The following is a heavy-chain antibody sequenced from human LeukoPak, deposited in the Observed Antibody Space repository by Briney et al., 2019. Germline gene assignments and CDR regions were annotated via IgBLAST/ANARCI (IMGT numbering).Heavy chain of an antibody. CDR3: ASGSGWRQLY. Sequence: GGSLRLSCVVSEFTFSSNWMNWVRQAPGKGLEWVANIKSDGSEKYYADSVKGRFTISRDDAKNSLYLQMNSLKAEDTAVYYCASGSGWRQLYWGQGTLVTVSP. J-gene: IGHJ4*02. D-gene: IGHD5-24*01. CDR1: EFTFSSNW. V-gene: IGHV3-7*01. CDR2: IKSDGSEK.